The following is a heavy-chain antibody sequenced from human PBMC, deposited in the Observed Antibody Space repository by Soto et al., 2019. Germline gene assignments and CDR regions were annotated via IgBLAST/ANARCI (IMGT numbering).Heavy chain of an antibody. V-gene: IGHV3-23*01. J-gene: IGHJ4*02. D-gene: IGHD4-17*01. Sequence: EVQLLESGGGLVQPGGSLRLSCAASGFTFSSYAMSWVRQAPGKGLEWVSTINGGDGSTYYGDPVKGRFTISRDDSKNTVYLQMNSLRAEDTAVYYCAKIPIMTTVTHYFDYWGQGTLVTVSS. CDR1: GFTFSSYA. CDR2: INGGDGST. CDR3: AKIPIMTTVTHYFDY.